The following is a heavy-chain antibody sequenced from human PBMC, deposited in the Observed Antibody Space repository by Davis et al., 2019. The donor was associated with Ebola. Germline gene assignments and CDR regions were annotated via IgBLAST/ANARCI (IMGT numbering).Heavy chain of an antibody. J-gene: IGHJ4*02. V-gene: IGHV1-69*13. Sequence: SVKVSCKASGGTFYSYAISWVRQAPGQGLEWMGGIIPIVRKDYYAVKFQGRVTITADESTSTAYMELTSLRSDDTAVYYCARTAQWELSPYFDQWGQGTLVTVSS. CDR2: IIPIVRKD. CDR1: GGTFYSYA. D-gene: IGHD1-26*01. CDR3: ARTAQWELSPYFDQ.